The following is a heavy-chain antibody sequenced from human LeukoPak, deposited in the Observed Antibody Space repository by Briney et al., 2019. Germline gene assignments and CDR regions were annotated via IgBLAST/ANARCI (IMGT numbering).Heavy chain of an antibody. J-gene: IGHJ5*02. CDR3: AKDTGYYYDSSNYWS. V-gene: IGHV3-9*01. Sequence: PGGSLRLSCAASGFIFDDYAMHLVRQAAGKGLESVSGISWNSGSLGYADSVKGRFTISRDNAKNSMYLQMNSLRAEGTALYYCAKDTGYYYDSSNYWSWGQGTLVTVSS. D-gene: IGHD3-22*01. CDR1: GFIFDDYA. CDR2: ISWNSGSL.